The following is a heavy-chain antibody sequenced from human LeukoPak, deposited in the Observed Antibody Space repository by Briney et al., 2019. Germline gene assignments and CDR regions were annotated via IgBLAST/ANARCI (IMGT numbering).Heavy chain of an antibody. D-gene: IGHD4-23*01. Sequence: GGSLRLSCAASGFSFGDYSMHWVRQRPGKGLEWVSLVSWDGGSVYYADSVRGRFTISRDNMKDSLFLQMKSLKTGDTAFYFCARDRGGNTAGFDSWGQGTLVTVSS. CDR3: ARDRGGNTAGFDS. CDR1: GFSFGDYS. CDR2: VSWDGGSV. V-gene: IGHV3-43*01. J-gene: IGHJ4*02.